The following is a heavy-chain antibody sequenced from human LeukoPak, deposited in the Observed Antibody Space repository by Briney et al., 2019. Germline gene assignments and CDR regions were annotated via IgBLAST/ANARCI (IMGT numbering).Heavy chain of an antibody. J-gene: IGHJ4*02. CDR3: VKASAGSFDY. V-gene: IGHV3-74*01. D-gene: IGHD6-25*01. Sequence: GGSLRLSCAASGFTFHSFWMHWVRQAPGKGLVWVSRINTDGTTINYADSVKGRFTISRDNAKNTLYLQMNSLRAEDTAVYYCVKASAGSFDYWGQGTLSPSPQ. CDR2: INTDGTTI. CDR1: GFTFHSFW.